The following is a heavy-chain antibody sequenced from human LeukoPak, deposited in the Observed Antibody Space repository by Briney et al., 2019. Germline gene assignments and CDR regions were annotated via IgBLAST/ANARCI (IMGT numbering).Heavy chain of an antibody. CDR1: GGSISSYY. V-gene: IGHV4-4*07. Sequence: SETLSLTCTVSGGSISSYYWSWIRQPAGKGLEWIGRIYASGTTNYNPSLKSRVTMSVDTSKNQFSLKLSSVAAADTAVYYCASSSYRGNFDYWGQGTLVTVSS. D-gene: IGHD6-6*01. J-gene: IGHJ4*02. CDR2: IYASGTT. CDR3: ASSSYRGNFDY.